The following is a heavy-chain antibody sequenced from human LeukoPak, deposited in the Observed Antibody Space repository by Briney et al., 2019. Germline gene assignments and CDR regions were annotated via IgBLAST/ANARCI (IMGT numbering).Heavy chain of an antibody. CDR1: GYTFTGYY. CDR2: INSNSGAT. Sequence: ASVKVSCKASGYTFTGYYMHWVRQAPGQGLEWMGWINSNSGATHDAQKFQGRVTMTRDTSISTAYMELSRLRSDDTAVYYCARGPGIDYWGQGTLVTVSS. V-gene: IGHV1-2*02. J-gene: IGHJ4*02. CDR3: ARGPGIDY.